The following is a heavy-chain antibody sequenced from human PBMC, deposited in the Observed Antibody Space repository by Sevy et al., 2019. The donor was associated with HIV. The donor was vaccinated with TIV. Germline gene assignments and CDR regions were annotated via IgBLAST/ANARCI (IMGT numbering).Heavy chain of an antibody. J-gene: IGHJ6*03. CDR1: GFTLSSYS. Sequence: GGSLRLSCAASGFTLSSYSMHWVRQAPGKGLVWVSRINGDGSSTSYADSVKGRFTISRDNAKNTLYLQMNSLRAEDTAVYYCAREGSSSWYNYYYMDVWGKGPTVTVSS. V-gene: IGHV3-74*01. CDR3: AREGSSSWYNYYYMDV. CDR2: INGDGSST. D-gene: IGHD6-13*01.